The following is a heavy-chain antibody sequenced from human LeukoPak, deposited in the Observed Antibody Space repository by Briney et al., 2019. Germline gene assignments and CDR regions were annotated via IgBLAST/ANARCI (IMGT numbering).Heavy chain of an antibody. CDR2: IYYRGCT. Sequence: SEALSLTCTVPGGSIIRYYWSWLRQPPGKRLQWIGHIYYRGCTNYNPTLKSRVTISVDTSKTQFSLTLSSVTAADTAVYYCARRSSIWSGYQDTLYYFDSWGQGTLVTVSS. V-gene: IGHV4-59*01. D-gene: IGHD3-3*01. J-gene: IGHJ4*02. CDR3: ARRSSIWSGYQDTLYYFDS. CDR1: GGSIIRYY.